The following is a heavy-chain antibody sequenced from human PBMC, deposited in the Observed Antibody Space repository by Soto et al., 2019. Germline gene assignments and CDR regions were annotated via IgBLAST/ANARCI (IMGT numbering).Heavy chain of an antibody. D-gene: IGHD3-10*01. CDR3: ARDTYGSGSYYYYYGMDV. V-gene: IGHV4-4*07. CDR2: IYTSGST. J-gene: IGHJ6*02. CDR1: GGSISSYY. Sequence: KPSETLSLTCTVSGGSISSYYWSWIRQPAGKGLEWIGRIYTSGSTNYNPSLKSRVTMSVDTSKNQFSLKLSSVTAADTAVYYCARDTYGSGSYYYYYGMDVWGQGTTVTVS.